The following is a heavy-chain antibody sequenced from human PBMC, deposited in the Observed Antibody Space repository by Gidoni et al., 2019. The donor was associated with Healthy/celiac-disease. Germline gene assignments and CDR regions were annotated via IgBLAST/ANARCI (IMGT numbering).Heavy chain of an antibody. CDR2: MNPNSGNT. CDR1: GYTFTSYD. V-gene: IGHV1-8*01. D-gene: IGHD5-12*01. J-gene: IGHJ6*02. CDR3: ARDQEMATTKWVAYYYYGMDV. Sequence: QVQLVQSGAEVKKPGASVKVSCKASGYTFTSYDINWVRQATGQGLEWMGWMNPNSGNTGYAQKFKGRVTMTRNTSISTAYMELSSLRSEDTAVYYGARDQEMATTKWVAYYYYGMDVWGQGTTVTVSS.